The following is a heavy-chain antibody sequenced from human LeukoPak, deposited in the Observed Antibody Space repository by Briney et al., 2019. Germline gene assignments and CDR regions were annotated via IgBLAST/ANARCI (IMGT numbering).Heavy chain of an antibody. D-gene: IGHD3-3*01. Sequence: SETLSLTCAVYGGSFSGYYWSWIRQPPGKGLEWIGEINHSGSTNYNPSLKSRVTISVDTSKNQFSLQLSSVTAADTAVYYCARGAYYDFWSGYYPTTKWFDPWGQGTLVTVSS. J-gene: IGHJ5*02. CDR2: INHSGST. V-gene: IGHV4-34*01. CDR3: ARGAYYDFWSGYYPTTKWFDP. CDR1: GGSFSGYY.